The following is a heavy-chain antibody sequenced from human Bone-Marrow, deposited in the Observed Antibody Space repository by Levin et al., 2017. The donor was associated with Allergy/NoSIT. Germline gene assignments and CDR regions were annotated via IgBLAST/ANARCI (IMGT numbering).Heavy chain of an antibody. CDR2: ISGSGGST. J-gene: IGHJ4*02. D-gene: IGHD5-12*01. V-gene: IGHV3-23*01. Sequence: GGSLRLSCAASGFTFSSYAMSWVRQAPGKGLEWVSAISGSGGSTYYADSVKGRFTISRDNSKNTLYLQMNSLRAEDTAVYYCAKAPLSGYENTYYFDYWGQGTLVTVSS. CDR1: GFTFSSYA. CDR3: AKAPLSGYENTYYFDY.